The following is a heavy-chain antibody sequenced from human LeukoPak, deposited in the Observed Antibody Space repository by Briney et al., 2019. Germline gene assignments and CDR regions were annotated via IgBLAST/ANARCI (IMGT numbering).Heavy chain of an antibody. D-gene: IGHD3-16*01. CDR3: AKAGGNRDAFDI. Sequence: PGGSLRLSCAASGFTFSSYSMNWVRQAPGKGLEWVSSISSSSSYIYYADSVKGRFTISRDNAKNSLYLQMNSLRAEDTAVYYCAKAGGNRDAFDIWGQGTMVTVSS. V-gene: IGHV3-21*04. J-gene: IGHJ3*02. CDR2: ISSSSSYI. CDR1: GFTFSSYS.